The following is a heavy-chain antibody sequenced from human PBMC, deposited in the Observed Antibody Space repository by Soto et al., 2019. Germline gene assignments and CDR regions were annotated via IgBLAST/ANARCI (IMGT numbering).Heavy chain of an antibody. D-gene: IGHD3-3*01. CDR2: ISAYNGNT. J-gene: IGHJ5*02. V-gene: IGHV1-18*01. Sequence: GASVKVSCKASGYTFTSYGISWVRQALGQGLEWMGWISAYNGNTNYAQKLQGRVTMTTDTSTSTAYMELRSLRSDDTAVYYCARDYYDFWSGYYKNWFDPWGQGTLVTV. CDR3: ARDYYDFWSGYYKNWFDP. CDR1: GYTFTSYG.